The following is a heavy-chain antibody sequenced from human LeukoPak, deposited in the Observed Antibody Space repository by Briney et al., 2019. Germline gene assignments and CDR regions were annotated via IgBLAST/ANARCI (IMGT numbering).Heavy chain of an antibody. CDR2: IYPCDSDT. V-gene: IGHV5-51*01. D-gene: IGHD3-22*01. Sequence: GESLKISCKGSGYSFTSYWIGWVRQMPGKGLEWMGIIYPCDSDTRYSPSFQGQVTISADKSISTAYLQWSSLKASDTAMYYCARIGPQYYYDSSGSFDYWGQGTLVTVSS. CDR3: ARIGPQYYYDSSGSFDY. CDR1: GYSFTSYW. J-gene: IGHJ4*02.